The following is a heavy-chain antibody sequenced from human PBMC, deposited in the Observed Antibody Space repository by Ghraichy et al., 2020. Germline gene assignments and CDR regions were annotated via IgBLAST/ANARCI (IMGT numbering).Heavy chain of an antibody. D-gene: IGHD3-10*01. CDR3: ARVGPYYYGSGSYNY. V-gene: IGHV3-74*01. J-gene: IGHJ4*02. CDR1: GFTFSSYW. Sequence: GGSLRLSCAASGFTFSSYWMHWVRHAPGKGLVWVSRINSDGSSTSYADSVKGRFTISRDNAKNTLYLQMNSLRAEDTAVYYCARVGPYYYGSGSYNYWGQGTLVTVSS. CDR2: INSDGSST.